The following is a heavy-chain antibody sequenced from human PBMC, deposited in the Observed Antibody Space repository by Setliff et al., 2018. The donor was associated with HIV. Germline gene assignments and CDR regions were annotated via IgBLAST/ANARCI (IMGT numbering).Heavy chain of an antibody. Sequence: ASVKVSCKTSGFTFSNYAIHWVRQAPGQGLEWMGWINAGNGDTIYAEKLRGRVTITADTSTDTAYMELGSLRSEDTAIYYCATLDYYGSATYNLALHYWGQGTLVTVSS. D-gene: IGHD3-10*01. V-gene: IGHV1-3*01. CDR2: INAGNGDT. CDR1: GFTFSNYA. J-gene: IGHJ4*02. CDR3: ATLDYYGSATYNLALHY.